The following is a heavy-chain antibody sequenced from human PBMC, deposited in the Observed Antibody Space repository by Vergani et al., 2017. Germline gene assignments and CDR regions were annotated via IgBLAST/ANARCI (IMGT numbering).Heavy chain of an antibody. CDR1: GYSFTSYW. CDR3: ARDGPYSSSWYVANFNY. J-gene: IGHJ4*02. Sequence: EVQLVQSGAEVKKPGESLKISCKGSGYSFTSYWIGWVRQMPGKGLEWMGIIYPGDSDTRYSPSFQGQVTISADKSISTAYLQWSSLKASDTARYYCARDGPYSSSWYVANFNYGGQETLVTVSS. D-gene: IGHD6-13*01. V-gene: IGHV5-51*01. CDR2: IYPGDSDT.